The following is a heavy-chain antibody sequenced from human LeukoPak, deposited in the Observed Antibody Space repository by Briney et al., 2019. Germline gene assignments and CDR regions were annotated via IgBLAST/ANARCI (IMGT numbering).Heavy chain of an antibody. Sequence: NASETLSLTCTVSGGSISSSSCYWGWIRQPPGKGLEWIGSIYYSGSTYYNPSLKSRVTISVDTSKNQFSLKLSSVTAADTAVYYCARGSRQWLVKPHNWFDPWGQGTLVTVSS. J-gene: IGHJ5*02. CDR2: IYYSGST. V-gene: IGHV4-39*01. CDR1: GGSISSSSCY. D-gene: IGHD6-19*01. CDR3: ARGSRQWLVKPHNWFDP.